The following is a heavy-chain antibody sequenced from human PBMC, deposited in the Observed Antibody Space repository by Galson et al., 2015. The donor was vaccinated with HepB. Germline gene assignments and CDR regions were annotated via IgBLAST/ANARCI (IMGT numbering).Heavy chain of an antibody. D-gene: IGHD1-7*01. J-gene: IGHJ4*02. CDR2: VFYSGST. V-gene: IGHV4-59*08. Sequence: SETLSLTCTVSGDSFNTYWSWIRQPPGKGLEWIGYVFYSGSTNYNPSLKSRVIISVDTSRNQFSLSLSSVTAADTAVCYCARLGQLTGAIHFDDWGPRALVTVSS. CDR3: ARLGQLTGAIHFDD. CDR1: GDSFNTY.